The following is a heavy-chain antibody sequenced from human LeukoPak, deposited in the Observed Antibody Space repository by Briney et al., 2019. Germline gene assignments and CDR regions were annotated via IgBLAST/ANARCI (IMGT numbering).Heavy chain of an antibody. D-gene: IGHD7-27*01. Sequence: SVKVSCKASGGTFSNYVIGWVRQAPGQGLEWMGGIIPIFGTANYAQKFQGRVTITADKSTSTAYMELSSLRSEDTAVYYCARILGPDWFDPWGQGTLVTVSS. CDR2: IIPIFGTA. CDR3: ARILGPDWFDP. V-gene: IGHV1-69*06. J-gene: IGHJ5*02. CDR1: GGTFSNYV.